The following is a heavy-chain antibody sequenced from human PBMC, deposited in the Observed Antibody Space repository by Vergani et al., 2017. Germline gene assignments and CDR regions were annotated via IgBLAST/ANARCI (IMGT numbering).Heavy chain of an antibody. V-gene: IGHV3-11*01. CDR2: ISSSGSTI. J-gene: IGHJ3*02. CDR1: GFTFSDYY. D-gene: IGHD3-22*01. CDR3: ARDFPAGGLVVITTDAFDI. Sequence: QVQLVESGGGLVKPGGSLRLSCAASGFTFSDYYMSWIRQAPGKGLEWVSYISSSGSTIYYADSVKGRFNISRDNAKNSLYLQMNSLRAEDTAVYYCARDFPAGGLVVITTDAFDIWGQGTMVTVSS.